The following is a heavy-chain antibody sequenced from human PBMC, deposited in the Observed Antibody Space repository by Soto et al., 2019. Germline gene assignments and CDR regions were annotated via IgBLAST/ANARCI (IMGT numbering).Heavy chain of an antibody. V-gene: IGHV3-23*01. J-gene: IGHJ4*02. CDR1: GFTFSNYA. Sequence: ESGGGLVQPGGSLRLSCAASGFTFSNYAMSWVRQAPGKGLEWVSAISGSGGSTYYADSVKGRFTIYRDNSKNTLYLQMNSLRAEDTAVYHCAKARSWSYFDFWGQGTLVTVSS. CDR2: ISGSGGST. CDR3: AKARSWSYFDF.